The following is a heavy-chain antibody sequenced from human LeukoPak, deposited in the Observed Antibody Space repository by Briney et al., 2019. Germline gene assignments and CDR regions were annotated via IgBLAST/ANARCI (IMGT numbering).Heavy chain of an antibody. J-gene: IGHJ6*03. D-gene: IGHD3-10*01. Sequence: GASVKVSCKASGYTFTSYAMNWVRQAPGQELKWMGWINTNTGNPTYAQGFTGRFVFYLDTSVSTAYLQISSLKAEDTAVYYCARVGRDTMVRGVINNYYYYMDVWVKGTTVTVSS. CDR3: ARVGRDTMVRGVINNYYYYMDV. V-gene: IGHV7-4-1*02. CDR1: GYTFTSYA. CDR2: INTNTGNP.